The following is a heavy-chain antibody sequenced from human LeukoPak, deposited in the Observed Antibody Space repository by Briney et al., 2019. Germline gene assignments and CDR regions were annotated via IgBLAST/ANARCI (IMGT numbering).Heavy chain of an antibody. D-gene: IGHD6-13*01. CDR1: GFTFSSYS. CDR3: ARGAAALGLDY. V-gene: IGHV4-59*01. Sequence: GSLRLSCAASGFTFSSYSMNWVRQPPGKGLEWIGSIYYSGSTNYNPSLKSRVTISVDTSKNQFSLKLSSVTAADTAVYYCARGAAALGLDYWGQGTLVTVSS. J-gene: IGHJ4*02. CDR2: IYYSGST.